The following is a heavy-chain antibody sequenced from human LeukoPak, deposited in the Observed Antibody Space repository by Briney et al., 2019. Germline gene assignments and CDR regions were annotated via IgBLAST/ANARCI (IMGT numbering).Heavy chain of an antibody. V-gene: IGHV3-23*01. Sequence: PGGSLRLSCAASGFTFSSYAMSWVRQAPGKGLEWVSAISGSGGSTYYADSVKGRFTISRDNSKNTLYLQMNSLRAEDTAVYYCAKCGSSGPQDYYYYMDVWSKGTTVTVSS. CDR1: GFTFSSYA. J-gene: IGHJ6*03. D-gene: IGHD6-6*01. CDR2: ISGSGGST. CDR3: AKCGSSGPQDYYYYMDV.